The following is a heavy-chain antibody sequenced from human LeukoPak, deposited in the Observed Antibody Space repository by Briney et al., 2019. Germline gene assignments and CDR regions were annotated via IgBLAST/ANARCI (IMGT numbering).Heavy chain of an antibody. V-gene: IGHV4-4*07. CDR3: AGYCSGGTCPLRF. CDR2: IYSSGST. Sequence: PSETLSLTCTVSGGSISSYYWSCIRQPAGEGLEWIGGIYSSGSTNYNPSLKSRVTMSVDTSKNQFSLTLSSVTAADTAVYYCAGYCSGGTCPLRFWGQGPLVTVSS. J-gene: IGHJ4*02. CDR1: GGSISSYY. D-gene: IGHD2-15*01.